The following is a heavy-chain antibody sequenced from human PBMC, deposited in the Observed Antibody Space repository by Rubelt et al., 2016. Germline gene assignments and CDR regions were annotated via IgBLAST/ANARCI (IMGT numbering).Heavy chain of an antibody. CDR2: IKSDGSEE. J-gene: IGHJ4*02. CDR1: GFTFSSYG. D-gene: IGHD1-14*01. CDR3: VRGRPGSVDY. Sequence: VQLVESGGGVVQPGRSLRLSCAASGFTFSSYGMHWVRQAPGKGLEWVADIKSDGSEESYADSVEGRFTISRDNAKNSLYLQMNSLRAEDTALYYCVRGRPGSVDYWGQGTLVTVSS. V-gene: IGHV3-7*01.